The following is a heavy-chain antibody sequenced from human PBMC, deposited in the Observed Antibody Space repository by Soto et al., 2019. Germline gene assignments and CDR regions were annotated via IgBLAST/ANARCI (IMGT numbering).Heavy chain of an antibody. CDR3: ARDSPPYCSGGSCYPFDY. V-gene: IGHV3-21*01. CDR1: GFTFSRYG. CDR2: ISSSSSYI. J-gene: IGHJ4*02. Sequence: GGSLRLSCAASGFTFSRYGMSWVRQAPGKGLEWVSSISSSSSYIYYADSVKGRFTISRDNAKNSLYLQMNSLRAEDTAVYYCARDSPPYCSGGSCYPFDYWGQGTLVTVSS. D-gene: IGHD2-15*01.